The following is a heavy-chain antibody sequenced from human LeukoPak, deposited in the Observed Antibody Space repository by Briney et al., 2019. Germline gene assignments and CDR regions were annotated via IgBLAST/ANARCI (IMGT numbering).Heavy chain of an antibody. Sequence: SETLSLTCSVSGDLLIGAPYFWSRVRHQQGKGLEWIAYTYYSGNTYYNPSLKSRFTLSVDTAKNQCSLTLTSLTAADTAVYFCARVVGSTSWFDSWGQGTLVTVSS. J-gene: IGHJ5*01. CDR1: GDLLIGAPYF. CDR2: TYYSGNT. CDR3: ARVVGSTSWFDS. D-gene: IGHD1-26*01. V-gene: IGHV4-31*03.